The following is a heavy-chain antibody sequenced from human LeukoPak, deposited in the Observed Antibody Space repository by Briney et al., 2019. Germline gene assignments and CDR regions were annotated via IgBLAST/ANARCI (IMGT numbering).Heavy chain of an antibody. CDR2: IYYSGST. D-gene: IGHD3-22*01. J-gene: IGHJ3*02. CDR1: GGSISSGDYY. CDR3: AREGDSSGLGAFDI. Sequence: PSQTLSLTCTVSGGSISSGDYYWSWIRQPPGKGLEWIGYIYYSGSTYYNPSLKSRVTISVDTSKNQFSLKLSSVTAADTAVYYCAREGDSSGLGAFDIWGQGTMVTVSS. V-gene: IGHV4-30-4*01.